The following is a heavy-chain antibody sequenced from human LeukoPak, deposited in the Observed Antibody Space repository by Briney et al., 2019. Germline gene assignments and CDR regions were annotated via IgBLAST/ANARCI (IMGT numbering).Heavy chain of an antibody. CDR3: TRRPTPGSKAPDSTVGY. J-gene: IGHJ4*02. V-gene: IGHV3-73*01. Sequence: GGSLTLSCVTSGFTFSGSAMHWVRQACGKGLEWVARIRSKANDYATGYTDSVKGRFIISRDGSKNTAYLQRNSLRTEDSAVYYCTRRPTPGSKAPDSTVGYWGQGTRVTVSS. D-gene: IGHD2-21*01. CDR1: GFTFSGSA. CDR2: IRSKANDYAT.